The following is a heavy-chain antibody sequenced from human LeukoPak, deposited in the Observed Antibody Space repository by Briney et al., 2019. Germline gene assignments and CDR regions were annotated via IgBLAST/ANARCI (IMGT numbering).Heavy chain of an antibody. D-gene: IGHD6-19*01. Sequence: GGPLRLSCVVSGFTFRHYWMHWVRQAPGKGLVWVSRINSDGSRINYADSVKGRFNISRDNAKNTLYLQMNSLRAEETAAYYCVRGSHDSNGWNFPLDYWGQGILVTVS. V-gene: IGHV3-74*01. CDR1: GFTFRHYW. CDR3: VRGSHDSNGWNFPLDY. CDR2: INSDGSRI. J-gene: IGHJ4*02.